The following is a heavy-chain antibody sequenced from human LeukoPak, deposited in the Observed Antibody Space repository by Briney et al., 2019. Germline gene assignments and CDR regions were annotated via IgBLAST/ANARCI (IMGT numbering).Heavy chain of an antibody. V-gene: IGHV3-33*06. CDR3: AKRGVVIRGILVIGYHTEAYHYDH. CDR2: IWYDGSNK. Sequence: PAGGSLRLSCAASGFTFSSYGMHWVRQAPGKGLEWVAVIWYDGSNKYYADSVKGRFTISRDNSKNTLYLQMNSLRAEDTAVYFCAKRGVVIRGILVIGYHTEAYHYDHWGQGALVTVSS. D-gene: IGHD3-10*01. CDR1: GFTFSSYG. J-gene: IGHJ4*02.